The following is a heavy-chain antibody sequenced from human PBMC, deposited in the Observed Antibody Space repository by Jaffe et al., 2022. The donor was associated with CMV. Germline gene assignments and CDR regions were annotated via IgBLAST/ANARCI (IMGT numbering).Heavy chain of an antibody. CDR3: ARRSYGFNWFDP. CDR2: IYFSGTT. D-gene: IGHD4-17*01. CDR1: GVPITSGTYY. Sequence: QLQLQESGPGLVKPSETLSLTCTVSGVPITSGTYYWGWIRQPPGKGLEWIGSIYFSGTTYYNPSLRSRVTMFLDTSKNQFFLQVTSVTAADTAVYHCARRSYGFNWFDPWGQGTLVTVSS. V-gene: IGHV4-39*01. J-gene: IGHJ5*02.